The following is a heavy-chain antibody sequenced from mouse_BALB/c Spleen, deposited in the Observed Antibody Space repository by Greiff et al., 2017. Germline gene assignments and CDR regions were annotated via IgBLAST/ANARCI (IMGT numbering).Heavy chain of an antibody. Sequence: QVQLQQSGAELVKPGASVKLSCKASGYTFTSYDINWVRQRPEQGLEWIGWIFPGDGSTKYNEKFKGKATLTTDKSSSTAYMQLSRLTSEDSAVYFCARGLLPTVGWYFDVWGAGTTVTVSS. V-gene: IGHV1S56*01. J-gene: IGHJ1*01. D-gene: IGHD1-1*01. CDR1: GYTFTSYD. CDR3: ARGLLPTVGWYFDV. CDR2: IFPGDGST.